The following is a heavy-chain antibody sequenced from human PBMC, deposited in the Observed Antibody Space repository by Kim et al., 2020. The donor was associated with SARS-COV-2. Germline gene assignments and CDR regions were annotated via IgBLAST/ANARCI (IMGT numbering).Heavy chain of an antibody. Sequence: GGSLRLSCAASGFTFSSYAMHWVRQAPGKGLEWVAVISYDGSNKYYADSVKGRFTISRDNSKNTLYLQMNSLRAEDTAVYYCASFGSGSYTKPIGYYYYG. V-gene: IGHV3-30*04. CDR1: GFTFSSYA. CDR2: ISYDGSNK. J-gene: IGHJ6*01. D-gene: IGHD3-10*01. CDR3: ASFGSGSYTKPIGYYYYG.